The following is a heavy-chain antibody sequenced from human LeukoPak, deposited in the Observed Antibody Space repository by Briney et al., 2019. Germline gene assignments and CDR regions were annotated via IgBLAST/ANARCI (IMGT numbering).Heavy chain of an antibody. J-gene: IGHJ4*02. CDR1: GFTFSDYY. CDR2: ISSSTSYT. D-gene: IGHD5-12*01. Sequence: PGGSLRLSCAASGFTFSDYYMSWIRHAPGKGLEWVSYISSSTSYTNYADSVKGRFTISRDNAKNSLYLHMNSLRAEDTAVYYCARDGMSDYDYFDYWGQGTLVTVSS. CDR3: ARDGMSDYDYFDY. V-gene: IGHV3-11*05.